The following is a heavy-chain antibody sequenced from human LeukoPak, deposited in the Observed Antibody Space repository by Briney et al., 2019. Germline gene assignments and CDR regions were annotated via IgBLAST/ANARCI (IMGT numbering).Heavy chain of an antibody. D-gene: IGHD2-2*01. J-gene: IGHJ4*02. CDR1: GFTFSTYW. V-gene: IGHV3-7*04. Sequence: PGGSLRLSCAASGFTFSTYWMSGVRQAPGTGRECVANIKQDGSEKSYVDSVKGRFTISRDNAKSSLYLQMNSMRAEDTAVCYCARGGYQLLWYWGQGTLVTVSS. CDR3: ARGGYQLLWY. CDR2: IKQDGSEK.